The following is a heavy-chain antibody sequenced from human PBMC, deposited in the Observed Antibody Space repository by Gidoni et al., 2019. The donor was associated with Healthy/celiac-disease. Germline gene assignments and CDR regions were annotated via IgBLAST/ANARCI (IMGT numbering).Heavy chain of an antibody. Sequence: EVQLVESGGGLVKPGGSLRLSCAASGFTFSSYSMNWVRQAPGKGLEWVSSISSSSSYIYYADSVKGRFTISRDNAKNSLYLQMNSLRAEDTAVYYCAIYGRMLLVAGPRRYFDYWGQGTLVTVSS. D-gene: IGHD6-19*01. CDR2: ISSSSSYI. CDR1: GFTFSSYS. J-gene: IGHJ4*02. V-gene: IGHV3-21*01. CDR3: AIYGRMLLVAGPRRYFDY.